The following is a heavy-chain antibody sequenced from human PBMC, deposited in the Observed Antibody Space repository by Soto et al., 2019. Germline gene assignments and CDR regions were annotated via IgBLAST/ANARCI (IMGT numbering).Heavy chain of an antibody. J-gene: IGHJ4*02. CDR1: GFTFSSYG. D-gene: IGHD3-22*01. CDR3: AKGEWGSRYYRYFDY. V-gene: IGHV3-30*18. CDR2: ISYDGSNK. Sequence: QVQLVESGGGVVQPGRSLRLSCAASGFTFSSYGMHWVRQAPGKGLEWVAVISYDGSNKYYADSVKGRFTISTDNSKNTLYLQMNSLRAEDTAVYYCAKGEWGSRYYRYFDYWGQGTLVTVSS.